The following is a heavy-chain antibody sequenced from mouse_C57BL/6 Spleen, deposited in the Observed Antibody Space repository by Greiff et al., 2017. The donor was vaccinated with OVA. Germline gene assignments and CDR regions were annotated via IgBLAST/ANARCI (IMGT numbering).Heavy chain of an antibody. V-gene: IGHV1-82*01. Sequence: QVQLQQSGPELVKPGASVKISCKASGYAFSSSWMNWVKQRPGKGLEWIGRIYPGDGDTNYNGQFKGKATMTADKSDSTADMQHSRQTSEDIAVYFCAREGVTVVAPIDYWGKGTTLTVSS. J-gene: IGHJ2*01. CDR1: GYAFSSSW. CDR3: AREGVTVVAPIDY. CDR2: IYPGDGDT. D-gene: IGHD1-1*01.